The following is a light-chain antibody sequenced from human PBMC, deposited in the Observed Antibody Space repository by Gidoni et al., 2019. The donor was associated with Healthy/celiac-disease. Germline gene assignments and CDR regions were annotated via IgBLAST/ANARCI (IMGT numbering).Light chain of an antibody. Sequence: EIVMTQSPATLSVSPGERATLSCSASQSVSSNLAWYQQKPGQAPRLLIYGASTRATGIPARFSGRGSGTEFTRTISSLQSEYFAVYYCLKYNNWPKTLGGGTKVDIK. CDR3: LKYNNWPKT. V-gene: IGKV3-15*01. CDR1: QSVSSN. J-gene: IGKJ4*01. CDR2: GAS.